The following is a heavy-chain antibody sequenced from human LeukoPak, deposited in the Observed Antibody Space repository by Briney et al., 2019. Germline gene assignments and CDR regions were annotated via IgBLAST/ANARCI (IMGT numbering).Heavy chain of an antibody. CDR2: ISSSGSTI. V-gene: IGHV3-48*03. CDR1: GFTFSSYE. CDR3: ARQSSGYVFDY. J-gene: IGHJ4*02. Sequence: GGSLRLSCVVSGFTFSSYEMNWVRQAPGKGLEWVSYISSSGSTIEYADSVKGRFTISRDNAKNSLYLQMNSLRAEDTAVYYCARQSSGYVFDYWGQGTLVTVSS. D-gene: IGHD3-22*01.